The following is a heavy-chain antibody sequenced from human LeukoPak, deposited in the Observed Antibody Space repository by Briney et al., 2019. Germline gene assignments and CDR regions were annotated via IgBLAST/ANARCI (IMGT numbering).Heavy chain of an antibody. D-gene: IGHD3-3*01. V-gene: IGHV3-74*01. J-gene: IGHJ4*02. Sequence: GGSLRLSCVASGFTFSGYWMHWVRQAPAKGLMWVSRIYTDDSGTSYAASVKGRFTISRDNAKNTLYLQMASLRGDDTAVYYCAAGRITLYYWGQGTLVSVSS. CDR3: AAGRITLYY. CDR2: IYTDDSGT. CDR1: GFTFSGYW.